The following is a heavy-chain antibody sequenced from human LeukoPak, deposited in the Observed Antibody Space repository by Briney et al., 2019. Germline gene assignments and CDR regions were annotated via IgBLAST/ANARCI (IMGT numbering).Heavy chain of an antibody. CDR1: GGSISSSNW. V-gene: IGHV4-4*02. D-gene: IGHD3-10*01. J-gene: IGHJ6*03. Sequence: PSETLSLTCAVSGGSISSSNWWSWVRQPPGKGLEWIGEIYHSGSTNYNPSLKSRVTISVDKSKNQFSLKLSSVTAADTAVYYCARLMDYYYSYMDVWGKGTTVTISS. CDR3: ARLMDYYYSYMDV. CDR2: IYHSGST.